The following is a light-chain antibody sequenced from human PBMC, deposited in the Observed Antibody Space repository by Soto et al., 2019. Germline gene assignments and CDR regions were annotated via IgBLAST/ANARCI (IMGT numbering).Light chain of an antibody. CDR2: LNSDGSH. Sequence: QSVLTQSPSASASLGASVKLTCTLSSGHSSYAIAWHQQQPEKGPRYLMKLNSDGSHSKGDGIPDRFSSSSSGAERYLTISSLQSEDEADYYCQTWGTGIGVFGGGTKLTVL. CDR3: QTWGTGIGV. V-gene: IGLV4-69*01. J-gene: IGLJ3*02. CDR1: SGHSSYA.